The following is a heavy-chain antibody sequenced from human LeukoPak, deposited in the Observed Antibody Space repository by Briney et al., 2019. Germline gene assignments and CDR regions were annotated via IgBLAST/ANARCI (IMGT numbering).Heavy chain of an antibody. CDR2: ISGSGGST. Sequence: GGSLRLSCAASGFTFSSYAVSWVRQAPGKGLEWVSAISGSGGSTYYADSVKGRFTISRDNSKNTLYLQMNSLRAEDTAVYYCAKISEEQWLVPLSTPYGMDVWGQGTTLTVSS. J-gene: IGHJ6*02. CDR1: GFTFSSYA. V-gene: IGHV3-23*01. D-gene: IGHD6-19*01. CDR3: AKISEEQWLVPLSTPYGMDV.